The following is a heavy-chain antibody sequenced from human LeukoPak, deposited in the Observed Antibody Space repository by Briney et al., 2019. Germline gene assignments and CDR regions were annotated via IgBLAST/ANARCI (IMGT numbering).Heavy chain of an antibody. CDR3: AKRGESGTKYFDY. D-gene: IGHD1-1*01. CDR1: GFTFSSYA. CDR2: ISGGNT. V-gene: IGHV3-23*01. J-gene: IGHJ4*02. Sequence: GGSLRLSCAASGFTFSSYAMSWVRQAPGKGLQGVSTISGGNTYYADSVKGRFTISRDNSKNTVCLQMNSLRAEDTAVYYCAKRGESGTKYFDYWGQGTLVTVSS.